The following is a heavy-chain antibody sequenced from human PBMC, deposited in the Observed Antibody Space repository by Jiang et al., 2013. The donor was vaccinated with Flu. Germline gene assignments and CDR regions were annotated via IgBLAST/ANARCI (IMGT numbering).Heavy chain of an antibody. V-gene: IGHV6-1*01. CDR3: AREYRLGYQLPPTHNWFDP. CDR1: GDSVSSNSAA. Sequence: QTLSLTCAISGDSVSSNSAAWNWIRQSPSRGLEWLGRTYYRSKWYNDYAVSVKSRITINPDTSKNQFSLQLNSVTPEDTAVYYCAREYRLGYQLPPTHNWFDPWGQGTLVTVSS. J-gene: IGHJ5*02. D-gene: IGHD2-2*01. CDR2: TYYRSKWYN.